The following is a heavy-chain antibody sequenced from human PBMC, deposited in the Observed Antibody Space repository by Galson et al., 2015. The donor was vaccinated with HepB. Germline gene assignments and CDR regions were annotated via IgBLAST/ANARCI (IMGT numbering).Heavy chain of an antibody. CDR1: GFIFSSYA. CDR3: AKKRSGYSYGSADY. D-gene: IGHD5-18*01. J-gene: IGHJ4*02. CDR2: ISSSGHST. Sequence: SLRLSCAASGFIFSSYAMSWVRQAPGKGLEWVSAISSSGHSTYYADSMKGRFTISRDNSKNTLYLQMNGLRAEDSAVYYCAKKRSGYSYGSADYWGQGTLVTVSS. V-gene: IGHV3-23*01.